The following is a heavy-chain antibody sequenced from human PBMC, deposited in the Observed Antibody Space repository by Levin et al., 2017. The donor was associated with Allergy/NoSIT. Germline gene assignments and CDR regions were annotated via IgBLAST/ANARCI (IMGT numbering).Heavy chain of an antibody. CDR1: GFTFSSHA. CDR2: ISTGGDNT. V-gene: IGHV3-23*01. Sequence: GGSLRLSCAASGFTFSSHAMNWVRQAPGKGLEWVSAISTGGDNTYYADSVKGRFTISRDNSKNTLYLQMNSLRAEDTAIYYCAKERGYTYGDAFDIWGQGTMVTVSS. J-gene: IGHJ3*02. D-gene: IGHD5-18*01. CDR3: AKERGYTYGDAFDI.